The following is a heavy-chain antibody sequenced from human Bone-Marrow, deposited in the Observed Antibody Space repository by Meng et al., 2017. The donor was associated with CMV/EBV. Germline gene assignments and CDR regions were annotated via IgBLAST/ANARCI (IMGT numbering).Heavy chain of an antibody. J-gene: IGHJ4*02. CDR2: ISAYNGNT. CDR3: ARDDYRRGWWDYFDH. CDR1: GYTFTSYV. D-gene: IGHD6-19*01. V-gene: IGHV1-18*01. Sequence: ASVKVSCKASGYTFTSYVISWVRQAPGQGLEWMGWISAYNGNTNYAQKLQGRVTMTPDTSTSTAYMALRSLRSDDTDVYYCARDDYRRGWWDYFDHWGQGTLVTVSS.